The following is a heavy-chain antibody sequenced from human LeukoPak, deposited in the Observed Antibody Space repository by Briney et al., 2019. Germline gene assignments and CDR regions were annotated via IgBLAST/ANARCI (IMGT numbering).Heavy chain of an antibody. CDR3: ARRRELLYYFDY. CDR2: INHSGSN. J-gene: IGHJ4*02. D-gene: IGHD1-7*01. CDR1: GGSFSGYY. V-gene: IGHV4-34*01. Sequence: SETLSFTCAVYGGSFSGYYWSWIRQPPGKGLEWIGEINHSGSNNYNPSLKSRVNISVDTSKNQFALKLSSVTAADTAGYYCARRRELLYYFDYWGQGTLVTVSS.